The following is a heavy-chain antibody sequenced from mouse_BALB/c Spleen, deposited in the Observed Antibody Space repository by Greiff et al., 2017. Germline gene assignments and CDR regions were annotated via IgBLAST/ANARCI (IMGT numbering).Heavy chain of an antibody. CDR1: GYSFTSYW. CDR2: IYPGNSDT. D-gene: IGHD2-1*01. CDR3: TRGYGNCWYFDV. Sequence: VQLQQSGTVLARPGASVKMSCKASGYSFTSYWMHWVKQRPGQGLEWIGAIYPGNSDTSYNQKFKGKAKLTAVTSASTAYMELSSLTNEDSAVYYCTRGYGNCWYFDVWGAGTTVTVSS. V-gene: IGHV1-5*01. J-gene: IGHJ1*01.